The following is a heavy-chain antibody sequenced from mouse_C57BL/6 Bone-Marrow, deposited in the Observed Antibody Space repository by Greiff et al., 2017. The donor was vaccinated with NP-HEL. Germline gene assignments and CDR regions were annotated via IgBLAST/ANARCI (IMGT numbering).Heavy chain of an antibody. Sequence: QVQLQQPGAELVKPGASVKLSCKASGYTFTSYWMHWVKQRPGQGLEWIGMIHPNSGSTNYNEKFKSKATLTVDKSSSTAYMQLSSLTSEDSAVYYCARFLTTVDAMDYWCQGTSVTVSS. CDR3: ARFLTTVDAMDY. D-gene: IGHD1-1*01. CDR1: GYTFTSYW. CDR2: IHPNSGST. J-gene: IGHJ4*01. V-gene: IGHV1-64*01.